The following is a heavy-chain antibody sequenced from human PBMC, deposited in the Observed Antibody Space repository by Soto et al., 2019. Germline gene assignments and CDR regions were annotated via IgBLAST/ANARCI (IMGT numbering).Heavy chain of an antibody. J-gene: IGHJ6*02. CDR1: GGTFDNFI. V-gene: IGHV1-69*13. Sequence: SVKVSCKASGGTFDNFIMNWVRQTPGLGLEWMGGIVPMLGTPTYAEKFKGRVTISATGSTSTMYMEVTSLRSEDTAIYYCARNGTYSYSLRQSSGMDVWGQGTTVTVSS. CDR2: IVPMLGTP. D-gene: IGHD5-18*01. CDR3: ARNGTYSYSLRQSSGMDV.